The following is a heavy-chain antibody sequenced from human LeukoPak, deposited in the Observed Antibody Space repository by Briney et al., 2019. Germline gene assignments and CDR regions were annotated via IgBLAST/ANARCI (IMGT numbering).Heavy chain of an antibody. CDR3: ARDSAPSDWNYDY. D-gene: IGHD1-7*01. CDR1: GVSTCSFY. CDR2: IYSSGTP. Sequence: SETLSLTSAVSGVSTCSFYWGWIRQPPGKGLEWIVRIYSSGTPNYNPSLKSRLTMSVDTSKNQFSLKLSSVTAADTVVYYCARDSAPSDWNYDYWGQGTLVTVSS. J-gene: IGHJ4*02. V-gene: IGHV4-4*07.